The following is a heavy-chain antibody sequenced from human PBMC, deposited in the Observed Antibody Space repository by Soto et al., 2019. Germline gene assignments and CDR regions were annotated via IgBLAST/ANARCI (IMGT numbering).Heavy chain of an antibody. Sequence: SVKVTCKASGGTFSSYAISWVRQAPGQGLEWMGGIIPIFGTVNYAQKLQGRATITADESTSTAYMQLSSLRSEDTAVYYCARGRATLTQNYNNNYYCRDVWHQGTRVTV. CDR3: ARGRATLTQNYNNNYYCRDV. CDR1: GGTFSSYA. J-gene: IGHJ6*02. V-gene: IGHV1-69*13. CDR2: IIPIFGTV. D-gene: IGHD1-1*01.